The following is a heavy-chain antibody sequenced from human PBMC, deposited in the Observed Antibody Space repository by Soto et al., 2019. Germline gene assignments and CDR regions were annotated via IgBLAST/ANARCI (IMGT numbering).Heavy chain of an antibody. D-gene: IGHD2-15*01. J-gene: IGHJ6*02. Sequence: QVQLVQSGAAVKKPGSSVKVSCKASGGTFSSYAISWVRQAPGQGLEWMGGIIPIFGTANYAQKFQGRVTITADESTSTAYMELSSLRSEDTAVYYCAREYCSGGSCYSGRVYYYYGMDVWGQGTTVTVSS. CDR3: AREYCSGGSCYSGRVYYYYGMDV. V-gene: IGHV1-69*12. CDR2: IIPIFGTA. CDR1: GGTFSSYA.